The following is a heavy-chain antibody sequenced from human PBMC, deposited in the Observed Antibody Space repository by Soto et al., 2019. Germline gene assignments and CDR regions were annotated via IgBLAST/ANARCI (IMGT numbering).Heavy chain of an antibody. V-gene: IGHV1-18*01. D-gene: IGHD3-10*01. CDR3: ARDLVPWTTAFLEYYYRGLDV. CDR1: GYTFSDHG. CDR2: ISPYNRKT. Sequence: QVQLVQSGGEVKKPGASVKVSCKASGYTFSDHGISWLRQAPGQGLEWMGWISPYNRKTDSSEKVKGRVTMTTDTPTSTAYMDLRSLRSDDTAVYYCARDLVPWTTAFLEYYYRGLDVWGQGTTVTVSS. J-gene: IGHJ6*02.